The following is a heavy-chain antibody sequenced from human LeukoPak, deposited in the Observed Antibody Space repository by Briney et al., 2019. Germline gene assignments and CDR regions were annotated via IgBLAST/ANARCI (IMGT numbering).Heavy chain of an antibody. CDR2: IKPNSGGT. J-gene: IGHJ4*02. D-gene: IGHD6-13*01. Sequence: AASVTVSSTASVYTFTVYYMHWVRQAPGQGRGWMGRIKPNSGGTNYTQKLRSRVTMTRDTTISTAYMEISRPRSADTALFYFARDLYSSSWYPFAYWGEGTLVTVSS. V-gene: IGHV1-2*06. CDR1: VYTFTVYY. CDR3: ARDLYSSSWYPFAY.